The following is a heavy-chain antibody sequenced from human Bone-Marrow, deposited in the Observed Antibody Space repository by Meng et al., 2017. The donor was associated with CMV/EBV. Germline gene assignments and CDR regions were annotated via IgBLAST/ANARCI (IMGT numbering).Heavy chain of an antibody. CDR1: GFTFDDYA. J-gene: IGHJ6*02. CDR2: ISWNSGSI. V-gene: IGHV3-9*01. CDR3: ARDRRYGSGTFMDV. D-gene: IGHD3-10*01. Sequence: SLRLSCAASGFTFDDYAMHWVRQTPGKGLEWVSGISWNSGSIGYADSVKGRFTISRDNAKNSLYLQMDSLRDEDTAVYYCARDRRYGSGTFMDVWGQG.